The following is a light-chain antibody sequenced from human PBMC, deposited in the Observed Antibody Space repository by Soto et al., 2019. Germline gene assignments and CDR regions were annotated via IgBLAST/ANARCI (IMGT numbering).Light chain of an antibody. Sequence: EIVLTQSPATLSVSPGERVTLSCRASQSINNKVAWYQQKPGQAPRLLIYGASTRATGISARFSGSGSGTEFTLTISSLQSEDFAVYYCQQYNDWWTFGQGTKVDIK. V-gene: IGKV3-15*01. CDR1: QSINNK. CDR2: GAS. J-gene: IGKJ1*01. CDR3: QQYNDWWT.